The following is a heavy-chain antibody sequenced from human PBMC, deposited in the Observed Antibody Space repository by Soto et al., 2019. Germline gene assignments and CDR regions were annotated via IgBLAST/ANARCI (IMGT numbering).Heavy chain of an antibody. J-gene: IGHJ6*02. CDR2: IRSKANSYAT. CDR3: TNPQLYYGMDV. CDR1: GFTFSGSA. D-gene: IGHD5-18*01. V-gene: IGHV3-73*02. Sequence: EVQLVESGGGLVQPGGSLKLSCAASGFTFSGSAMHWVRQASGKGLEWVGRIRSKANSYATAYAASVKGRFTIPRDDSKNAAYLQVNSLKTDDTAVYCCTNPQLYYGMDVWGQGTTVTVSS.